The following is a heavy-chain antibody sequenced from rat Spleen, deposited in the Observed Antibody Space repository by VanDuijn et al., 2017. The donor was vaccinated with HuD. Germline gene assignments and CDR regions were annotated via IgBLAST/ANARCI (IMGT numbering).Heavy chain of an antibody. CDR1: GFIFSDFY. CDR3: ARAGDLRVWYIDC. V-gene: IGHV5-29*01. Sequence: EVQLVESDGGLVQPGRSLKLSCAASGFIFSDFYMAWVRQAPTKGLEWFATISFDDSSTYYRDSVKGRFTISRDNTKNTLYLQMDTLRSEDTATYYCARAGDLRVWYIDCWGPGTMVTVSS. J-gene: IGHJ1*01. CDR2: ISFDDSST. D-gene: IGHD2-7*01.